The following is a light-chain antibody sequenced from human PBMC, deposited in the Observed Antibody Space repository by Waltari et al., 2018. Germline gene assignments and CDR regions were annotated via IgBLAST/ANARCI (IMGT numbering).Light chain of an antibody. CDR3: TSYAGSNNYV. CDR1: SSDVGRYDS. V-gene: IGLV2-8*01. J-gene: IGLJ1*01. Sequence: QSALTQPPSASGSPRQSVTISCTGTSSDVGRYDSVSWYQQHPGNAPTLLIYEVSKRPSGVPDRFSGSKSANPASLTVSGLQAEDEADYYSTSYAGSNNYVFGTGTRVTVL. CDR2: EVS.